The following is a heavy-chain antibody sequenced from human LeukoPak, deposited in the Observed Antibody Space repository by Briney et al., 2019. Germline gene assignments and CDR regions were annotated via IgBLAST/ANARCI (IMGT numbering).Heavy chain of an antibody. J-gene: IGHJ4*02. CDR3: ARGGSPYDSSGYPLDY. Sequence: KTSQTLSLTCTVSGGSISSGGYYWSWIRQHPGKGLEWIGRIYTSGSTNYNPSLKSRVTMSVDTSKNQFSLKLSSVTAADTAVYYCARGGSPYDSSGYPLDYWGQGTLVTVSS. D-gene: IGHD3-22*01. V-gene: IGHV4-61*02. CDR1: GGSISSGGYY. CDR2: IYTSGST.